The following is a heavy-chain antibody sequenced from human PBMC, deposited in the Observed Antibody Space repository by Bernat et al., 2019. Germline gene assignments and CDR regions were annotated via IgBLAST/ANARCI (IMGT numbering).Heavy chain of an antibody. CDR2: ISAYNGNT. Sequence: QVQLVQSGAEVKKPGASVKVSCKASGYTFTSYGISWVRQAPGQGLEWMGWISAYNGNTNYAQKLQGRVTMTTDTSTSTAYMELRSPRSDDTAVYYCARDSYRPDYYYYYYGMDVWGQGTTVTVSS. V-gene: IGHV1-18*01. J-gene: IGHJ6*02. CDR3: ARDSYRPDYYYYYYGMDV. D-gene: IGHD2-2*01. CDR1: GYTFTSYG.